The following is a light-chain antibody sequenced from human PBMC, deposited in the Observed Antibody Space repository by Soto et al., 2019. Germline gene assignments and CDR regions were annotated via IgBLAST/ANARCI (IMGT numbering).Light chain of an antibody. CDR1: QRIGTY. Sequence: DIQMTQSPTSLSASVGDRVTISCRASQRIGTYLAWYQQKPGKAPRLLISGASSVQSGVPPRFSGSGSATDFILTISSLRLEDIATYYCQQTASAPPWTFGQGTKVEI. V-gene: IGKV1-39*01. J-gene: IGKJ1*01. CDR3: QQTASAPPWT. CDR2: GAS.